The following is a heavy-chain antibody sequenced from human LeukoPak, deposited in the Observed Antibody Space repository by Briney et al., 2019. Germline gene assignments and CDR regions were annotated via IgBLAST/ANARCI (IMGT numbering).Heavy chain of an antibody. Sequence: GGSLRLSCAASGFTFNSYAMSWVRQAPGKGLEWVSAISGSGGSTYYADSVKGRFTISRDNSKNTLYLEMNSLRAEDTAVYYCAKKGENCCGGSCYSDYWGQGTLVTVSS. J-gene: IGHJ4*02. V-gene: IGHV3-23*01. D-gene: IGHD2-15*01. CDR1: GFTFNSYA. CDR3: AKKGENCCGGSCYSDY. CDR2: ISGSGGST.